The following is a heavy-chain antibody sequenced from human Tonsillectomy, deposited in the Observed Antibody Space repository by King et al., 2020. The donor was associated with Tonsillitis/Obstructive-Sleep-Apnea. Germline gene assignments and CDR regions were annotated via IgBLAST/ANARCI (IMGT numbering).Heavy chain of an antibody. CDR2: TYYISKVYI. V-gene: IGHV6-1*01. D-gene: IGHD6-19*01. Sequence: VQLQQSGPGLVKPSQTLSLTCAISGDSVSSNSAAWNRIRQCPSRVLDCLGRTYYISKVYIDYAVSLKSRITINPDTSKNQLSLQLNSVIPEETAVYYCARDEQWQVLALEYWGQGTLVTVSS. J-gene: IGHJ4*02. CDR3: ARDEQWQVLALEY. CDR1: GDSVSSNSAA.